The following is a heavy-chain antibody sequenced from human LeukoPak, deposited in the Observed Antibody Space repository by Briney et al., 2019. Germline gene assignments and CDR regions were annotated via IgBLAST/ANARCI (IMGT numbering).Heavy chain of an antibody. CDR3: AKIGRRYDFWTGYYEEEVDYMDV. Sequence: GGSLRLSCAASGFTFSNYAMSWVRQTPGKGLEWVSAISGSGGSTYYADSVKGRFTISRDNSKNTLYLQMNSLRAEDTAVYYCAKIGRRYDFWTGYYEEEVDYMDVWGKGTTVTVSS. D-gene: IGHD3-3*01. V-gene: IGHV3-23*01. CDR2: ISGSGGST. J-gene: IGHJ6*03. CDR1: GFTFSNYA.